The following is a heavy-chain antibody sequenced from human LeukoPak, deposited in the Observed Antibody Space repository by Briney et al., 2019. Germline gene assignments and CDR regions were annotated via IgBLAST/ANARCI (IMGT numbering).Heavy chain of an antibody. CDR1: GFTFSSYW. V-gene: IGHV3-74*01. J-gene: IGHJ4*02. CDR2: IASDGSST. Sequence: GGSLRLSCAASGFTFSSYWMNWVRQAPGKGLVWVSRIASDGSSTTYADSVKGRFSISRDNAKNTLYLQMNSLRAEDTAVYYCARGGAPNLADYWGPGTLVTVSS. CDR3: ARGGAPNLADY. D-gene: IGHD4/OR15-4a*01.